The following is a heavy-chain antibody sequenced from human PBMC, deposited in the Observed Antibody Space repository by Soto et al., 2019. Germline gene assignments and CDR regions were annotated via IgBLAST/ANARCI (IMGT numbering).Heavy chain of an antibody. D-gene: IGHD4-4*01. CDR1: GGSISSYY. CDR3: ARGAYYSTSSAGDWFDP. J-gene: IGHJ5*02. Sequence: PSETLSLTCTVSGGSISSYYWSWIRQPPGKGLEWIGYIYYSGSTNYNPSLKSRVTISVDTSKNQFSLKLSSVTAADTAVYYCARGAYYSTSSAGDWFDPWGQGPLVTVSS. V-gene: IGHV4-59*01. CDR2: IYYSGST.